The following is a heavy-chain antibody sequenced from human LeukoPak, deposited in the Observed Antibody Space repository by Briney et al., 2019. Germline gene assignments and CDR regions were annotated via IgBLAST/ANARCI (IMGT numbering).Heavy chain of an antibody. CDR3: ARVMGRYYSSTSCYVDY. CDR1: GFTFSSYW. CDR2: ISSSGSYI. Sequence: GGSLRLSCAASGFTFSSYWMSWVRQAPGKGLEWVSSISSSGSYIYYADSVKGRFTISRDNAKNSLYLQMNSLRAEDTAVYYCARVMGRYYSSTSCYVDYWGQGTLVTVSS. D-gene: IGHD2-2*01. V-gene: IGHV3-21*01. J-gene: IGHJ4*02.